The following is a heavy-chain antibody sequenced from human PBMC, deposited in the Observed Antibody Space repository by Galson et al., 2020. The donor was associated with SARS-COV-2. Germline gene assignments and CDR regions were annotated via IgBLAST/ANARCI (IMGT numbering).Heavy chain of an antibody. J-gene: IGHJ4*02. CDR1: GFTFSSYA. V-gene: IGHV3-30*04. CDR3: ASRGVVVPDTSFDY. Sequence: GESLKISCAASGFTFSSYAMHWVRQAPGKGLEWVAVISYDGSNKYYADSVKGRFTISRDNSKNTLYLQMNSLRAEDTAVYYCASRGVVVPDTSFDYWGRGTLVTVSS. D-gene: IGHD3-22*01. CDR2: ISYDGSNK.